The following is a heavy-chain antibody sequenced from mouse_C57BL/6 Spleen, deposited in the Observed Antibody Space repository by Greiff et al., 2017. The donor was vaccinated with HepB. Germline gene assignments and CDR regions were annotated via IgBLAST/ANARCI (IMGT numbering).Heavy chain of an antibody. CDR3: TGYDYDYAMDY. D-gene: IGHD2-4*01. Sequence: EVKLEESGGGLVQPGGSMKLSCVASGFTFSNYWMNWVRQSPEKGLEWVAQIRLKSDNYATHYAESVKGRFTISRDDSKSSVYLQMNNLRAEDTGIYYCTGYDYDYAMDYWGQGTSVTVSS. V-gene: IGHV6-3*01. CDR2: IRLKSDNYAT. J-gene: IGHJ4*01. CDR1: GFTFSNYW.